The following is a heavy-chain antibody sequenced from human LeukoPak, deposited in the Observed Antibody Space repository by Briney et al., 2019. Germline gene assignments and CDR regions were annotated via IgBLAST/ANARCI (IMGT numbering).Heavy chain of an antibody. D-gene: IGHD6-25*01. J-gene: IGHJ4*02. CDR3: ARDQRLHTSRQDY. CDR2: INAYNGDT. V-gene: IGHV1-18*01. CDR1: VYSFTNYA. Sequence: ASVTVSRKASVYSFTNYAISWVRQAPRPGPEWMGWINAYNGDTNHAQKSHGRVTMTTDTSTNTAYMELRSLKSDDAAVYYCARDQRLHTSRQDYWGQGTLVTVSS.